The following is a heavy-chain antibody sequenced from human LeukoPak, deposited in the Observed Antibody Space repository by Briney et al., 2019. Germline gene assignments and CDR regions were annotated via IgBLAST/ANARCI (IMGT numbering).Heavy chain of an antibody. CDR1: GYTFTDYY. CDR2: VDPEDGET. J-gene: IGHJ6*03. D-gene: IGHD3-22*01. Sequence: ASVKVSCKVSGYTFTDYYMHWVQQAPGKGLEWMGLVDPEDGETIYAEKFQGRVTITADTSTDTAYMELSSLRSEDTAVYYCATCSQKCYYDSSGYASYYIGVWGKGTTVTVSS. CDR3: ATCSQKCYYDSSGYASYYIGV. V-gene: IGHV1-69-2*01.